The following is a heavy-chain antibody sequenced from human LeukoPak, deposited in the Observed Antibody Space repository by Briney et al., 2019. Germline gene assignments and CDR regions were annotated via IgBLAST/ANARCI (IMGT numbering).Heavy chain of an antibody. CDR1: GGSISSGEYY. J-gene: IGHJ6*02. Sequence: SETLSLTCTVSGGSISSGEYYWSWIRQPPGKGLEWIGYIYYSGSTYYNPSLKSRVTISVDTSKNQFSLKLSSVTAADTAVYYCARAGAYYYYGMDVWGQGTTVTVSS. CDR3: ARAGAYYYYGMDV. D-gene: IGHD4-17*01. CDR2: IYYSGST. V-gene: IGHV4-30-4*01.